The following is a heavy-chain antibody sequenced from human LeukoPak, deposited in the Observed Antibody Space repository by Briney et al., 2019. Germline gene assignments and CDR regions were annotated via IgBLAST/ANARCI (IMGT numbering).Heavy chain of an antibody. Sequence: PGRSLRLSCAASGFTFSSYAMHWVRQAPGKGLEWVAVIWYDGSNKYYADSVKGRFTISRDNSKNTLYLQMNSLRAEDTAVYYCARVAEQWLVYYYFDYWGQGTLVTVSS. D-gene: IGHD6-19*01. CDR2: IWYDGSNK. V-gene: IGHV3-30*07. CDR1: GFTFSSYA. CDR3: ARVAEQWLVYYYFDY. J-gene: IGHJ4*02.